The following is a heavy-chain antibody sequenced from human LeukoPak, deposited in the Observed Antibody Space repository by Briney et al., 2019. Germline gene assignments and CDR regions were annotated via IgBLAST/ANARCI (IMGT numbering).Heavy chain of an antibody. D-gene: IGHD1-26*01. V-gene: IGHV3-7*01. Sequence: GGSLRLSCAASGFTFTNYAMTWVRQAPGKGLEWVANIKQDGSEKYYVDSVKGRFTISRDNAKNSLYLQMNSLRAEDTAVYYCARGGGSFDYWGQGTLVTVSS. CDR1: GFTFTNYA. CDR2: IKQDGSEK. J-gene: IGHJ4*02. CDR3: ARGGGSFDY.